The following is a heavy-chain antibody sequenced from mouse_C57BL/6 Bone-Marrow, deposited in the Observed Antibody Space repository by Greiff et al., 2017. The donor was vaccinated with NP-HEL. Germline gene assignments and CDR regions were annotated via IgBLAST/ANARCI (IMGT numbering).Heavy chain of an antibody. V-gene: IGHV1-55*01. CDR2: IYPGSGST. CDR3: ARSYGNYFYWYFDV. J-gene: IGHJ1*03. D-gene: IGHD2-1*01. CDR1: GYTFTSYW. Sequence: VKLQQPGAELVKPGASVKMSCKASGYTFTSYWITWVKQRPGQGLEWIGDIYPGSGSTNYNEKFKSKATLTVDTSSSTAYMQLSSLTSEDSAVYYCARSYGNYFYWYFDVWGTGTTVTVSS.